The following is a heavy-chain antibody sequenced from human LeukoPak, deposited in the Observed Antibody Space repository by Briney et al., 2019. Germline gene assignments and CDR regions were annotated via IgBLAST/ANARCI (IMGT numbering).Heavy chain of an antibody. CDR2: ISSGGSYE. CDR1: GITFSSYA. Sequence: GGSLRLSCAASGITFSSYAMHWVRQAPGKGLEWVSIISSGGSYEYYADSVKGRFTISRDNAKNSLYLQMNNLRAEDTAVYYCARDRVLLWFGELLRHYYYYGMDVWGQGTTVTVSS. J-gene: IGHJ6*02. CDR3: ARDRVLLWFGELLRHYYYYGMDV. V-gene: IGHV3-30*07. D-gene: IGHD3-10*01.